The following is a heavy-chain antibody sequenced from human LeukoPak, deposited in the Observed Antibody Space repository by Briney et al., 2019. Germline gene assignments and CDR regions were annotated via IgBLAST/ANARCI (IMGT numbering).Heavy chain of an antibody. V-gene: IGHV3-74*01. J-gene: IGHJ4*02. CDR1: GFTFSSSW. CDR3: VKVRGRARVGYFDY. Sequence: GGSLRLSCAASGFTFSSSWIHWVRQAPGKGLVWVSRINKDGSVTDYVESVKGRFIISRDNAKNTLYLQMSSVRVEDTAIYYCVKVRGRARVGYFDYWGQGTLVTVSS. D-gene: IGHD1-26*01. CDR2: INKDGSVT.